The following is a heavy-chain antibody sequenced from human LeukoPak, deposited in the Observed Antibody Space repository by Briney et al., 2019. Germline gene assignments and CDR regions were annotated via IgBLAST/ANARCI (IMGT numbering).Heavy chain of an antibody. CDR2: IYYSGST. CDR1: GGSISSSSYY. Sequence: SETLSLTCTVSGGSISSSSYYWGWIRQPPGKGLEWIGSIYYSGSTYYNPSLKSRVTISVDTSKNQFSLKLSSVTAADTAVYYCARRRRDVFPHSSSSWTFFDYWGQGTLVTVSS. D-gene: IGHD6-13*01. V-gene: IGHV4-39*01. CDR3: ARRRRDVFPHSSSSWTFFDY. J-gene: IGHJ4*02.